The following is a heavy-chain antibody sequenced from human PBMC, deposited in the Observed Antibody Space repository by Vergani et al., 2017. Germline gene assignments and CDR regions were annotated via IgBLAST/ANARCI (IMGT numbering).Heavy chain of an antibody. Sequence: QVTLRESGPALVKPTQTLTLTCTFSGFSLSTSGMCVSWLRQPPGKALEWLARIDWDDDKYYSTSLKTMPTISKDTSKNQLVLTMTNMKPVDTATYYCAQIRTTVTTGPYMDVWGKGTTVTVS. CDR1: GFSLSTSGMC. D-gene: IGHD4-17*01. CDR2: IDWDDDK. CDR3: AQIRTTVTTGPYMDV. V-gene: IGHV2-70*15. J-gene: IGHJ6*03.